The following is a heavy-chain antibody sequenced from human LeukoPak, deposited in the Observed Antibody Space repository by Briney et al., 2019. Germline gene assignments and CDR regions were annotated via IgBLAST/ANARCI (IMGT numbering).Heavy chain of an antibody. CDR1: GFTYSSYS. V-gene: IGHV3-21*01. CDR2: ISSSSSYI. CDR3: ASPVAGTGFDY. J-gene: IGHJ4*02. D-gene: IGHD6-19*01. Sequence: GGSLRLSCAASGFTYSSYSRNWVRQAPGKGLEWVSSISSSSSYIYYADSVKGRFTISRDNAKNSLYLQMNSLRAEDTAVYYCASPVAGTGFDYWGQGTLVTVSS.